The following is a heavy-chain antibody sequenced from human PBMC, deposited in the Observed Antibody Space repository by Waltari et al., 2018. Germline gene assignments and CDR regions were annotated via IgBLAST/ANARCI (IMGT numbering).Heavy chain of an antibody. V-gene: IGHV3-33*05. D-gene: IGHD6-13*01. J-gene: IGHJ6*02. CDR1: GFNLGSFG. CDR3: AREYSRICFHALDG. CDR2: IQYDGSIK. Sequence: QVHVVESGGGVVKQGGSLRLSCAGPGFNLGSFGRHWVRQAPGKGLEWVAVIQYDGSIKNYADSVKDRFTISRENSKNTLYLEMKSLRAEDTAVYYCAREYSRICFHALDGWGQGTAVTVSS.